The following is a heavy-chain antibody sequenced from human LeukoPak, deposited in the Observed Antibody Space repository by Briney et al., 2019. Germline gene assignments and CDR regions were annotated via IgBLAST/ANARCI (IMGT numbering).Heavy chain of an antibody. CDR1: GFTFSSYD. V-gene: IGHV3-23*01. J-gene: IGHJ4*02. D-gene: IGHD6-19*01. Sequence: GGTLRLSCAASGFTFSSYDMSWVRQAPGKGLEWVSVIRGSGDYTYYADSVKGRFTISRDNSKNTLYLQMNSLSAEDTAVYYCAKDHDSSGWPTFDHWGQGTLVTVSS. CDR3: AKDHDSSGWPTFDH. CDR2: IRGSGDYT.